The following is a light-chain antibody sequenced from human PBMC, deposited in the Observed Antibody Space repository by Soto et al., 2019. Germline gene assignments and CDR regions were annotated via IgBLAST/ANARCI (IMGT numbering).Light chain of an antibody. V-gene: IGKV1-5*03. CDR1: QTISSW. CDR3: QQYNKWPEA. J-gene: IGKJ1*01. Sequence: IQMTQSPSTLSGSVGDRVTITCRASQTISSWLAWYQQKPGKAPKLLIYKASTLKSGVPSRFSGSGSGTEFTLTISSLQSEDFAVYYCQQYNKWPEAFGQGTKVDIK. CDR2: KAS.